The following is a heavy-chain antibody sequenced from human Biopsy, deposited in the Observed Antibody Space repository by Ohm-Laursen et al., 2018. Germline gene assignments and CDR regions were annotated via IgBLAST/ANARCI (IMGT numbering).Heavy chain of an antibody. Sequence: SDTLSFTCTVSGASMTGYFWTWVRQPAGMGLEWIGHIYTIGDTTYNPSLESRVTMSLDTSKNQFSLKMTSLTAADTAVYFCAREDEGLLRALDLWGQGTMVTVSS. J-gene: IGHJ3*01. CDR2: IYTIGDT. D-gene: IGHD3-3*01. V-gene: IGHV4-4*07. CDR3: AREDEGLLRALDL. CDR1: GASMTGYF.